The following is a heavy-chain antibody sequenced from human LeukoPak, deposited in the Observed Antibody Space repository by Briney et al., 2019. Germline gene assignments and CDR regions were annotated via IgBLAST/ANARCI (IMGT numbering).Heavy chain of an antibody. CDR1: GFTFSDYY. D-gene: IGHD3-22*01. Sequence: GGSLRLSCAASGFTFSDYYMTWIRQAPGKGLEWVSYISSIGRTTYYADSVKGRFTISRDNAKNSLYLQMNSLRAEDTAVYYCAREVYDSRHIDYWGQGTLVTVSS. CDR3: AREVYDSRHIDY. V-gene: IGHV3-11*04. CDR2: ISSIGRTT. J-gene: IGHJ4*02.